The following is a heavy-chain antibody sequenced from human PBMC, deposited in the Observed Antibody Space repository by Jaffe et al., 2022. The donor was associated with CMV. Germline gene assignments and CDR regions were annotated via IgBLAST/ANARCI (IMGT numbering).Heavy chain of an antibody. V-gene: IGHV4-39*01. CDR2: VYYSGKT. D-gene: IGHD3-22*01. J-gene: IGHJ4*02. Sequence: QLQLQESGPGLVKPSETLSLTCTVSGGSISSTNYYWGWIRQPPGKGPEWIGSVYYSGKTYSTPSLKSRVSISLDTSKNQFSLRLSSVTAADSAMYYCVRQYDNSEWPRFADYWGQGTLVTVSS. CDR1: GGSISSTNYY. CDR3: VRQYDNSEWPRFADY.